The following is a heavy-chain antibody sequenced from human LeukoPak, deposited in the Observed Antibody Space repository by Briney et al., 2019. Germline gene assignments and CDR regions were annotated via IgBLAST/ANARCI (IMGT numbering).Heavy chain of an antibody. J-gene: IGHJ6*03. Sequence: KPSETLSLTCTVSVDSISSYYWSCIRQPPGKGLEWIGYIYYSGSTNYNPSLKRRVPITVATSKNPFPLPMSTVTAAATAVYYCATGHGGRYSSYYSYHPAVWGKGPTVTVSS. CDR1: VDSISSYY. D-gene: IGHD1-26*01. CDR3: ATGHGGRYSSYYSYHPAV. CDR2: IYYSGST. V-gene: IGHV4-59*01.